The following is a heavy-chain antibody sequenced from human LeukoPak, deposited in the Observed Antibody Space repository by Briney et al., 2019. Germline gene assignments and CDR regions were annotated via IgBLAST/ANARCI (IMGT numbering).Heavy chain of an antibody. J-gene: IGHJ6*04. CDR1: GSGFTFSNYW. D-gene: IGHD3-3*01. Sequence: QAGGSLRLSCAASGSGFTFSNYWMHWVRQAPGKGLVWVSRINSDGSSTSYADSVKGRFTISRDSAKNTLYLQMNSLRAEDTAVYYCVRESGFWSGRGIGRPLDVWGKGTTVTVSS. CDR3: VRESGFWSGRGIGRPLDV. CDR2: INSDGSST. V-gene: IGHV3-74*01.